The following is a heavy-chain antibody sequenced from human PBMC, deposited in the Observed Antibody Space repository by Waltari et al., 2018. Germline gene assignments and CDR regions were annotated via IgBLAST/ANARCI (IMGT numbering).Heavy chain of an antibody. J-gene: IGHJ3*02. CDR3: ATHDTFDI. CDR1: GGTFPTYG. CDR2: IILVLDTA. Sequence: QVLLVQSGAEVKKPGSSVMVSCRASGGTFPTYGISWVRQAPGQGLEWMGKIILVLDTADYAQKFQGRVTITADKSTDTVYMELSGLRSEDTATYYCATHDTFDIWGQGTFVRVSS. D-gene: IGHD1-1*01. V-gene: IGHV1-69*04.